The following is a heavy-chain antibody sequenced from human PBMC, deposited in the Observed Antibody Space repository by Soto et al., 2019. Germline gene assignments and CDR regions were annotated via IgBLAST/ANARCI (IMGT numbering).Heavy chain of an antibody. V-gene: IGHV3-74*01. CDR3: ARCGSGTYLLDY. CDR1: GFTFSSYW. J-gene: IGHJ4*02. D-gene: IGHD3-10*01. CDR2: IKGDESST. Sequence: EVQLVESGGGLVQPGGSLRLSCAASGFTFSSYWMHWVRQAPGKGLVWVSRIKGDESSTSYADSVKGRFTISRDNAKNTLYLQMNSLRAEETAVYYCARCGSGTYLLDYWGQGTLVTVSS.